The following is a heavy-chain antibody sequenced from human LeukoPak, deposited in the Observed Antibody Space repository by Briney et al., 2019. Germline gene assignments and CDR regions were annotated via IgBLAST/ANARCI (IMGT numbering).Heavy chain of an antibody. D-gene: IGHD5-18*01. V-gene: IGHV4-34*01. Sequence: SETLSLTCAVYGGSFSGYYWSWIRQPPGKGLEWIGEINHSGSTNYNPSLKSRVTISVDTSKNQFSLKLSSVTAADTAVYYCASGPRGYSCGRGWPRHDYWGQGTLVTVSS. CDR1: GGSFSGYY. J-gene: IGHJ4*02. CDR2: INHSGST. CDR3: ASGPRGYSCGRGWPRHDY.